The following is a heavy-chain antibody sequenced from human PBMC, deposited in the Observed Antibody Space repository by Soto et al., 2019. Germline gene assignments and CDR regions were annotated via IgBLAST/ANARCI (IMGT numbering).Heavy chain of an antibody. Sequence: GASVKVSCKASGGTFSSYAISWVRQAPGQGLEWMGGIIPIFGTANYAQKFQGRVTITADESTSTAYMELSSLRSEDTAVYYCARVLDYGDYEWFDPWGQGTLVTVSA. CDR1: GGTFSSYA. CDR2: IIPIFGTA. CDR3: ARVLDYGDYEWFDP. J-gene: IGHJ5*02. V-gene: IGHV1-69*13. D-gene: IGHD4-17*01.